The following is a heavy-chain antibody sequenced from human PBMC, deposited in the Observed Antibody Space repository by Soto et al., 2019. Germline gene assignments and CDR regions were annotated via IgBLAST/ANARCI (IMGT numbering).Heavy chain of an antibody. Sequence: QVQLVQSGAEVKKPGASVKVSCKASGYTFTSYQMHWMRQAPRQGLEWMGLIYTSDGSATHAQKFQGRVIMTRDTSTSTVHMELSSLKSEDTAMYFCARLVNWKEVFDSWGQGTLVTVSS. CDR1: GYTFTSYQ. V-gene: IGHV1-46*01. J-gene: IGHJ5*01. CDR2: IYTSDGSA. CDR3: ARLVNWKEVFDS. D-gene: IGHD1-1*01.